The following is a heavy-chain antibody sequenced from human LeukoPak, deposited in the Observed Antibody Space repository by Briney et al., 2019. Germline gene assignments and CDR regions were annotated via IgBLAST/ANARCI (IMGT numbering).Heavy chain of an antibody. CDR3: AKQDYGGNSIQLDP. CDR2: IYPGDSDT. V-gene: IGHV5-51*01. CDR1: GYSFTTYW. J-gene: IGHJ5*02. D-gene: IGHD4-23*01. Sequence: GESLQISCQGSGYSFTTYWIGWVRPMPGKGLEWMGIIYPGDSDTKYSPSFQGQVTFSVDKSISTAYLQWNSLKASDTAMYFCAKQDYGGNSIQLDPWGQGTLVIVSS.